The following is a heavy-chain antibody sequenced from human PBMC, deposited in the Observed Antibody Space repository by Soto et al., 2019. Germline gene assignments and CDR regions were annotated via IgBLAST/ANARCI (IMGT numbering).Heavy chain of an antibody. Sequence: SETMALTCTVSVGSISSSSYYWGWIRQPPGKGLEWIGSIYYSGSTYYNPSLKSRVTISVDTFKNQFSLKLSSVTAADTAVYYCARTSHGDDAFDIWGQGTMVTVSS. V-gene: IGHV4-39*01. D-gene: IGHD2-2*01. J-gene: IGHJ3*02. CDR2: IYYSGST. CDR1: VGSISSSSYY. CDR3: ARTSHGDDAFDI.